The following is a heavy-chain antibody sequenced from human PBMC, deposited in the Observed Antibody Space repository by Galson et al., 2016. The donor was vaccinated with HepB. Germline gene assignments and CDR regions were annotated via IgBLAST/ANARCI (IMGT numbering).Heavy chain of an antibody. CDR2: IWYDGSKK. V-gene: IGHV3-33*01. CDR1: GFTFSSYG. Sequence: SLRLSCAASGFTFSSYGMHWVRQAPGKGLEWVAVIWYDGSKKYYGDSVKGRFTISRDDSKNTVYLQINSLRDEDTAVYYCAREGHDTYGMDVWGQGTTVTVSS. CDR3: AREGHDTYGMDV. J-gene: IGHJ6*02.